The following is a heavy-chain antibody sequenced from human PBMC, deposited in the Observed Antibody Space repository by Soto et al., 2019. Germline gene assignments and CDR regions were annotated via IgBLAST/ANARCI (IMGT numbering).Heavy chain of an antibody. V-gene: IGHV1-18*01. J-gene: IGHJ5*02. CDR1: GYTFTSYG. Sequence: ASVKVSCKASGYTFTSYGISWVRQAPGQGLEWMGWISAYNGNTNYAQKLQGRVTMTTDTSTSTAYMELRSLRSDDTAVYYCARVQESPAINWFDPWGQGTLVTVSS. D-gene: IGHD2-21*01. CDR2: ISAYNGNT. CDR3: ARVQESPAINWFDP.